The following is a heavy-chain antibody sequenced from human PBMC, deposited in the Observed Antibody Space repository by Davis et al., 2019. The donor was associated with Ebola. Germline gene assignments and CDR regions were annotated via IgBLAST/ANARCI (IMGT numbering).Heavy chain of an antibody. J-gene: IGHJ4*02. V-gene: IGHV3-7*03. CDR2: IRQDGGET. CDR3: ARDAVPAAQDY. CDR1: GFAFSIHW. D-gene: IGHD2-2*01. Sequence: PGGSLRLSCAAASGFAFSIHWMTWVRQAPGKGLEWVANIRQDGGETYYADSVKSRFAISRDNAKNSLYLQMNSLRAEDTAIYYCARDAVPAAQDYWGQGTLVTVSS.